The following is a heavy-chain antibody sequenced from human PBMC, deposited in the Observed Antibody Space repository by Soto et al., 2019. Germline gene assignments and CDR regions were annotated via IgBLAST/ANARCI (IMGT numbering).Heavy chain of an antibody. Sequence: QVQLAQSGAEVKKPGASVKVSCKASGYTFGNNDINWVRQATGQGLEWMGWVNPNSGNTGYAQKFQGRVTVTRDTSTTTAYMELSSLTSEDTAVYYCARVTRTWYFDLWGRGTPVTVSS. J-gene: IGHJ2*01. V-gene: IGHV1-8*01. CDR2: VNPNSGNT. CDR3: ARVTRTWYFDL. CDR1: GYTFGNND.